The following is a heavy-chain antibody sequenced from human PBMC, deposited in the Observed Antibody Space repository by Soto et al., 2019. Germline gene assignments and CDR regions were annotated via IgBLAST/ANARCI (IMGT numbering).Heavy chain of an antibody. Sequence: QLQLVQSGPEVKEPGASVKVSCKASGYNFARYGLSWVRQAPGQGLEWIGWITVDTGNTKHPERVTENLRGRVALTKDTSTSTGYLELGSLTSDDSAVYYCARTSDYDSSGYFSCYYWGQGTLVTVSS. CDR1: GYNFARYG. CDR3: ARTSDYDSSGYFSCYY. CDR2: ITVDTGNT. D-gene: IGHD3-22*01. V-gene: IGHV1-18*01. J-gene: IGHJ4*02.